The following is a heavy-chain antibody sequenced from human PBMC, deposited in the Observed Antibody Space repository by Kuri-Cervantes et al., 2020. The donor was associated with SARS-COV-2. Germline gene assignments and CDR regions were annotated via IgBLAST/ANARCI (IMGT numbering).Heavy chain of an antibody. CDR2: TYYRSKWYN. D-gene: IGHD2-15*01. V-gene: IGHV6-1*01. CDR1: GDSVSSNSAA. CDR3: ARALRGWPALKYFQH. Sequence: SETLSLTCAISGDSVSSNSAAWNWIRQSPSRGLEWLGRTYYRSKWYNDYAVSVKSRITINPDTSKNQFSLQLNSVTPGDTAVYYCARALRGWPALKYFQHWGQGTLVTVSS. J-gene: IGHJ1*01.